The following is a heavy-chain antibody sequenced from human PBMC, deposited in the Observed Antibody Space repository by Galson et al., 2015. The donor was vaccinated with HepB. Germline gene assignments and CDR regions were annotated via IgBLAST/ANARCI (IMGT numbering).Heavy chain of an antibody. D-gene: IGHD1-1*01. CDR2: ISGSGGTT. J-gene: IGHJ2*01. CDR3: AKDPTNSYWYFDL. CDR1: GFTFSSYA. Sequence: SLRLSCAASGFTFSSYAMSWVRQAPGKGLEWVSSISGSGGTTYYADSVKGRFTISRDNSKNTLYLQMNSLRAEDTAVYYCAKDPTNSYWYFDLWGRGTLVTVSS. V-gene: IGHV3-23*01.